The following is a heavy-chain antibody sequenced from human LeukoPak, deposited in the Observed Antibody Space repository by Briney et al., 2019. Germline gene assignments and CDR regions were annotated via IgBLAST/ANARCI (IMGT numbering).Heavy chain of an antibody. CDR2: IKQDGSEK. V-gene: IGHV3-7*01. CDR3: ARKEIYSYATC. CDR1: GFTFSSYW. D-gene: IGHD5-18*01. J-gene: IGHJ4*02. Sequence: GGSLRLSCAASGFTFSSYWMSWVRQAPGKGLEWVANIKQDGSEKYYVDSVKGRFTISRDNAKNSLYPQMNSMRAEATAVYYCARKEIYSYATCWGQGTLVTVSS.